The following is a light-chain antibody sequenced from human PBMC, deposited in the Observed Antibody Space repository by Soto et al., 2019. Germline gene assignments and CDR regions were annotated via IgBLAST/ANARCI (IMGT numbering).Light chain of an antibody. J-gene: IGKJ1*01. CDR3: QQYNNWPPVT. Sequence: EIVMTPSPAPLSLSPGERTTLSCRASQSVSSNLAWYQQKPGQAPRLLIYGASTRATGIPARFSGSGSGTEFTLTISSLQSEDFAVYYCQQYNNWPPVTCGQGTKV. CDR1: QSVSSN. CDR2: GAS. V-gene: IGKV3-15*01.